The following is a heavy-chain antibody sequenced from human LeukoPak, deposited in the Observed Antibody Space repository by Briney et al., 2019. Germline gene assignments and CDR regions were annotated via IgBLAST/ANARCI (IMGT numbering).Heavy chain of an antibody. CDR3: ARAPYCGGDCYAFDI. D-gene: IGHD2-21*02. V-gene: IGHV3-21*01. J-gene: IGHJ3*02. CDR2: ISSSSSYI. Sequence: PGRSLRLSCAASGFTFSSYGMNWVRQAPGKGLEWVSSISSSSSYIYYADSVKGRFTISRDNAKNSLYLQMNSLRAEDTAVYYCARAPYCGGDCYAFDIWGQGTMVTVSS. CDR1: GFTFSSYG.